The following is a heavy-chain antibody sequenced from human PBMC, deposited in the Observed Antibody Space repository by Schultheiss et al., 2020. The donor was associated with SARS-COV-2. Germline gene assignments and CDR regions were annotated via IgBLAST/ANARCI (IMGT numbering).Heavy chain of an antibody. CDR3: ARDQLITMVRGVISYYYYYGMDV. J-gene: IGHJ6*02. D-gene: IGHD3-10*01. CDR2: ISYDGSNK. CDR1: GFTFSSYA. Sequence: GGSLRLSCAASGFTFSSYAMHWVRQAPGKGLEWVAVISYDGSNKYYADSVKGRFTISRDNSKNTLYLQMNSLRAEDTAVYYCARDQLITMVRGVISYYYYYGMDVWGQGTTVTVSS. V-gene: IGHV3-30*04.